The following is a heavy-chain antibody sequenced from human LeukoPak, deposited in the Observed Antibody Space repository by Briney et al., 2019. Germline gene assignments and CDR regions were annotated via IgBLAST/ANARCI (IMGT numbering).Heavy chain of an antibody. CDR2: INHSGST. V-gene: IGHV4-34*01. CDR3: ARGRGWFGELRKRWFDP. CDR1: GGSFSGYY. D-gene: IGHD3-10*01. J-gene: IGHJ5*02. Sequence: SETLSLTCAVYGGSFSGYYWSWIRQPPGKGLEWIGEINHSGSTNYNPSLKSRVTISVDTSKSQFSLKLSSVTAADTAVYYCARGRGWFGELRKRWFDPWGQGTLVTVSS.